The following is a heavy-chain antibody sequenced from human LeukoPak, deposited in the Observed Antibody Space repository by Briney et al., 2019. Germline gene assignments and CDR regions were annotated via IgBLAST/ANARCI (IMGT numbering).Heavy chain of an antibody. J-gene: IGHJ5*02. Sequence: SETLSLTCSVSGDSITSGRYYWAWVRQPPGKGLEWIGSVYYRGSTNYNPSLKPRVTISMDTTKHLFSLNLRSVNATDTAVYYCARRDYAAWFDPWGEGSLVIVSS. CDR2: VYYRGST. CDR1: GDSITSGRYY. D-gene: IGHD4/OR15-4a*01. V-gene: IGHV4-39*01. CDR3: ARRDYAAWFDP.